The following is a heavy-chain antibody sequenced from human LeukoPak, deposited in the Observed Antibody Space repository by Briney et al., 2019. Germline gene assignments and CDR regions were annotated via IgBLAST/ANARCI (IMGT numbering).Heavy chain of an antibody. CDR3: ARSQTGGTFDY. D-gene: IGHD1-26*01. V-gene: IGHV4-39*01. Sequence: SETLSLTCTVSGGSISSSSYYWGWIRQPPGKGLEWIGSIYYSGSTYYNPSLKSRVTISVDTSKNQFSLQLRSVTPEDTAVYYCARSQTGGTFDYWGRGALVTVSS. J-gene: IGHJ4*02. CDR1: GGSISSSSYY. CDR2: IYYSGST.